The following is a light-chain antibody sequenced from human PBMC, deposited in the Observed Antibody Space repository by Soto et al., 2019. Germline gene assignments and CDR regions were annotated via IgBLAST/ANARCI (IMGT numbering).Light chain of an antibody. CDR3: QQSYTPLWT. CDR1: QTILKY. J-gene: IGKJ1*01. CDR2: SAS. Sequence: DIQMTQSPSSLSASVGDRVTITCRASQTILKYLNWYQHKPGTAPKLLISSASAVQGGVPSRFSGSGSGTEFVLTITNLQAEDFATYYCQQSYTPLWTFGPGTRWIS. V-gene: IGKV1-39*01.